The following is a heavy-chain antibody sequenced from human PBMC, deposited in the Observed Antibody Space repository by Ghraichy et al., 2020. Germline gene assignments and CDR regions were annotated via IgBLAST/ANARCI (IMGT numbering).Heavy chain of an antibody. V-gene: IGHV3-48*02. CDR3: ATHAYPDDA. J-gene: IGHJ5*02. CDR1: GFTFSSYT. Sequence: GGSLRLSCAASGFTFSSYTMHWVRQAPGKGLEWVSVISRSGTIYYADSLKSRLTICKDNAKNSLYLQMNSLRDDDTAVYYCATHAYPDDAWGPGTLVTVSS. CDR2: ISRSGTI.